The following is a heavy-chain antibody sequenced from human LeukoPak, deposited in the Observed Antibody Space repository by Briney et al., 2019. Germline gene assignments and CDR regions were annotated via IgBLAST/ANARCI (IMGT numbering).Heavy chain of an antibody. CDR2: ISSSSRNI. V-gene: IGHV3-48*04. CDR1: GFTFSNYG. J-gene: IGHJ4*02. Sequence: GGSLRLSCAASGFTFSNYGMNWVRQAPGKGLEWVSYISSSSRNINYADSVRGRFTISRNNAESALYLQMNSLRVDDRAIYYCTRGGAARPDYWGQGTLVTVSS. CDR3: TRGGAARPDY. D-gene: IGHD6-6*01.